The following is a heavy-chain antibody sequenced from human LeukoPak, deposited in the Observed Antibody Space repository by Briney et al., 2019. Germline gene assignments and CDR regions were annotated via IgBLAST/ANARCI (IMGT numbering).Heavy chain of an antibody. V-gene: IGHV4-4*07. CDR2: TYTSGST. CDR1: GDSVSSYY. CDR3: AREGHDSSGSFDY. D-gene: IGHD3-22*01. Sequence: KTSETLSLTCTVSGDSVSSYYWSWIRQPAGKGLEWIGRTYTSGSTNYNPSLKSRLTMSVDTSKNQFSLKLGSVTAADTAVYYCAREGHDSSGSFDYWGQGTLVTVSS. J-gene: IGHJ4*02.